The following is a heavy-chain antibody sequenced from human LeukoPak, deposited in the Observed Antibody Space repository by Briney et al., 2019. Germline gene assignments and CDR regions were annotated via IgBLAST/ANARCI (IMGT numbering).Heavy chain of an antibody. D-gene: IGHD6-19*01. J-gene: IGHJ3*02. CDR2: IRYDGRNK. CDR1: GFTFSNYG. Sequence: GGSLRLSCAASGFTFSNYGMHWVRQAPGKGLEWVGFIRYDGRNKYYADFVKGRFTISRDNSKNTLYLQMNSLRAEDTAVYYCARDRDSSGWYLGAFDIWGQGTMVTVSS. CDR3: ARDRDSSGWYLGAFDI. V-gene: IGHV3-30*02.